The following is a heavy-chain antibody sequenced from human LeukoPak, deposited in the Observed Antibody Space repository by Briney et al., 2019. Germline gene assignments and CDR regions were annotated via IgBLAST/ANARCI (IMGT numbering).Heavy chain of an antibody. Sequence: GGSLRLSCAASGFTFSTYNMNWVRQAPGKGLEWVSSITSSSTYIYYADSVKGRFTISRDNAKNSLYLQMNSLRDEDTAVYYCARDPYSGSYGDYYYYYMDVWGKGTTVAISS. J-gene: IGHJ6*03. CDR1: GFTFSTYN. CDR2: ITSSSTYI. V-gene: IGHV3-21*01. CDR3: ARDPYSGSYGDYYYYYMDV. D-gene: IGHD1-26*01.